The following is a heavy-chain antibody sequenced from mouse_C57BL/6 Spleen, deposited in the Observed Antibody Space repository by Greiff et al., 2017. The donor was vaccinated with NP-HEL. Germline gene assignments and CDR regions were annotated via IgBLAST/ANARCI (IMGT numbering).Heavy chain of an antibody. CDR3: TRGHYYGSSYWFAY. Sequence: VQLQQSGAELVRPGASVTLSCKASGYTFTDYEMHWVKQTPVHGLEWIGAIDPETGGTAYNQKFKGKAILTADKSSSTAYMELRSLTSEDSAVYYCTRGHYYGSSYWFAYWGQGTLVTVSA. V-gene: IGHV1-15*01. D-gene: IGHD1-1*01. CDR1: GYTFTDYE. CDR2: IDPETGGT. J-gene: IGHJ3*01.